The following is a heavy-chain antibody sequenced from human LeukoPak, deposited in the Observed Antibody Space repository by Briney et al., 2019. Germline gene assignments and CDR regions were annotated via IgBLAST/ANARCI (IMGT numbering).Heavy chain of an antibody. CDR1: GFTFSSYS. CDR2: ISSSSSYI. Sequence: GGSLRLSCAASGFTFSSYSMNWVRQAPGKGLEWVSSISSSSSYIYYADSVKGRFTISRDNAKNSLYLQMNSLRAENTAVYYCARETGYCSGGGCYFQDYYYYGMDVWGKGTTVTVSS. J-gene: IGHJ6*04. D-gene: IGHD2-15*01. V-gene: IGHV3-21*01. CDR3: ARETGYCSGGGCYFQDYYYYGMDV.